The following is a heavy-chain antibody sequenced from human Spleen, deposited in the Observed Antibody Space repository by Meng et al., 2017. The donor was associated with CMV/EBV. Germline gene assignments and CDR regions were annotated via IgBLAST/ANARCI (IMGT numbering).Heavy chain of an antibody. CDR3: ARERGDMATSYFDY. D-gene: IGHD5-24*01. J-gene: IGHJ4*02. CDR2: IYSGGSA. V-gene: IGHV3-53*01. Sequence: VELVESGGDLIQHGGSLRLSCAASGLIVSSHYMSWVRQTPGTGLEWVSVIYSGGSAYYADSVRGRFTISRDNSKNTLYLQMNNLRAEDTAMYYCARERGDMATSYFDYWGRGTLVTVSS. CDR1: GLIVSSHY.